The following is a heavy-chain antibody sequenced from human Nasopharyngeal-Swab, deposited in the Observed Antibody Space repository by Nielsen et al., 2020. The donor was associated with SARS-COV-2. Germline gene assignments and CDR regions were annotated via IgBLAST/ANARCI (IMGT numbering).Heavy chain of an antibody. Sequence: WIRQPPGKGLEWIGSIYYSGSTNYNPSLKSRVTISVDKSKNQFSLKLSSVTAADTAVYYCARGYSWYYYYGMDVWGQGTTVTVTS. CDR2: IYYSGST. V-gene: IGHV4-38-2*02. J-gene: IGHJ6*02. D-gene: IGHD5-18*01. CDR3: ARGYSWYYYYGMDV.